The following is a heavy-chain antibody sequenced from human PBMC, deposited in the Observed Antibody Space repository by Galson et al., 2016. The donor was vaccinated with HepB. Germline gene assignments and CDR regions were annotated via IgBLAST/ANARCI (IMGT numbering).Heavy chain of an antibody. J-gene: IGHJ6*04. CDR1: GFTFGDYA. V-gene: IGHV3-49*03. Sequence: SLRLSCATSGFTFGDYAMSWFRQAPGKGLEWVGFIRSRAYGGTTEYAASVKGKFTISRDESRSIAYLQMNSLKTEDTAVYYCTRVLERGRSGYSGYQDYYYGMDVWGKGTPVTVSS. CDR3: TRVLERGRSGYSGYQDYYYGMDV. D-gene: IGHD5-12*01. CDR2: IRSRAYGGTT.